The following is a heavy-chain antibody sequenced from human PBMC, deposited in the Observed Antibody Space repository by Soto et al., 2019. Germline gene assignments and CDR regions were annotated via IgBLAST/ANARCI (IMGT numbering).Heavy chain of an antibody. CDR1: GFNFINYA. CDR3: ANMYSSR. V-gene: IGHV3-23*01. J-gene: IGHJ4*02. CDR2: ISASGDST. D-gene: IGHD6-13*01. Sequence: PGGSLSLSCTASGFNFINYAMSWVRQAPGKGLEWVSTISASGDSTYFADSVKGRFTISRDNSKSTLYLQMNSLRAEDTAVYYCANMYSSRWGQGTLVTV.